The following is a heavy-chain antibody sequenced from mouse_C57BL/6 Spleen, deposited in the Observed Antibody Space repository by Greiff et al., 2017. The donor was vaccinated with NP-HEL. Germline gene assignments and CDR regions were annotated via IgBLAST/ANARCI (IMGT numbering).Heavy chain of an antibody. CDR1: GYTFTSYW. CDR3: ARAYYSNYGFAY. J-gene: IGHJ3*01. CDR2: IDPSDSET. V-gene: IGHV1-52*01. D-gene: IGHD2-5*01. Sequence: QVQLQQSGAELVRPGSSVKLSCKASGYTFTSYWMHWVKQRPIQGLEWIGNIDPSDSETHYNQKFKDKATLTVAKSYSKAYMQLSSLTSEDSAVYYCARAYYSNYGFAYWGQGTLVTVSA.